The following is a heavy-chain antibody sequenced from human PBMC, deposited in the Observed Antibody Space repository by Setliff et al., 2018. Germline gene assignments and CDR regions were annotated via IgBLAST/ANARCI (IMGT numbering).Heavy chain of an antibody. CDR3: ARSPSSGAYWNPRPFYSDY. D-gene: IGHD1-26*01. CDR2: ISPSGST. Sequence: TSETLSLPCSVSGASITSGGFYWTWIRQPAGKGLEWIGHISPSGSTTYNPSVKSRVTISLDTSKNHFSLKLDSVTAADTALYYCARSPSSGAYWNPRPFYSDYWARGTLVTVSS. J-gene: IGHJ4*02. CDR1: GASITSGGFY. V-gene: IGHV4-61*09.